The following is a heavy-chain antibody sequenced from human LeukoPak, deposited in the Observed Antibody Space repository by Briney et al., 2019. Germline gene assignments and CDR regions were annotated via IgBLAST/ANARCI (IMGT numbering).Heavy chain of an antibody. V-gene: IGHV4-61*02. J-gene: IGHJ4*02. CDR2: IYTSGST. CDR3: ASDIVVVPAFGGRRTQY. D-gene: IGHD2-2*01. Sequence: PSETLSLTCTVSGGSISSGSYYWSWIRQPAGKGLEWIGRIYTSGSTNYNPSLKSRVTISVDTSKNQFSLKLSSVTAADTAVYYCASDIVVVPAFGGRRTQYWGQGTLVTVSS. CDR1: GGSISSGSYY.